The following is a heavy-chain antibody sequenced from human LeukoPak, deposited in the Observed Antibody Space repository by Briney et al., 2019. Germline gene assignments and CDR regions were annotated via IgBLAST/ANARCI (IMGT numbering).Heavy chain of an antibody. CDR3: VRLGCSRTSCYFDY. CDR2: TRNKANSYTT. CDR1: GFTFSDHY. J-gene: IGHJ4*03. V-gene: IGHV3-72*01. D-gene: IGHD2-2*01. Sequence: GGSLRLSCAASGFTFSDHYMDWVRQAPGKGLEWVARTRNKANSYTTEYAASVKGRFTISRDDSKNSLYLQMTSLETEDTAVYYCVRLGCSRTSCYFDYWGQGTRVTVSS.